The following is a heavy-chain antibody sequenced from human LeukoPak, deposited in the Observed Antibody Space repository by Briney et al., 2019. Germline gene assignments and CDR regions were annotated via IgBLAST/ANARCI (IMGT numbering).Heavy chain of an antibody. Sequence: GASVKVSCKASGGTFSSYAISWVRQAPGQGLEWMGWISAYNGNTNYAQKLQGRVTMTTDTSTSTAYMELRSLRSDDTAVYYCARDLATIFGTYYYYYYGMDVWGQGTTVTVSS. CDR1: GGTFSSYA. V-gene: IGHV1-18*01. CDR2: ISAYNGNT. J-gene: IGHJ6*02. D-gene: IGHD3-3*01. CDR3: ARDLATIFGTYYYYYYGMDV.